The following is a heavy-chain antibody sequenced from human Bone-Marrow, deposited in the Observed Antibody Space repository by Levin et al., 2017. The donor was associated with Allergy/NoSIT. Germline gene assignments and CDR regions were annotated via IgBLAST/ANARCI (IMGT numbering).Heavy chain of an antibody. D-gene: IGHD4-17*01. CDR3: ARTTMTPPYATFDI. Sequence: GSLRLSCPVSGGSISSSSYYWGWIRQPPGKGLEWIGNIYYSGSTYYNPSLKSRVTISVDTSKNQFSLKLSSVTAADTAVYFCARTTMTPPYATFDIWGQGTMVTVSS. CDR1: GGSISSSSYY. V-gene: IGHV4-39*07. CDR2: IYYSGST. J-gene: IGHJ3*02.